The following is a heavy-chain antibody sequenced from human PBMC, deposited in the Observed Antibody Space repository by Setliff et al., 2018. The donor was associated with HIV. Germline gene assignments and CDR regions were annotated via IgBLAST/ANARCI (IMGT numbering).Heavy chain of an antibody. CDR1: GGSIGTYY. D-gene: IGHD6-13*01. CDR2: GYYGGTT. V-gene: IGHV4-59*01. Sequence: SETLSLTCTVSGGSIGTYYWSWIRQPPGKGLEWIGYGYYGGTTSYNPSLKSRVTISVDTSKNQFSLKLTSVTAADTAVYYCARAGPAAERYNWFDPWGQGTLVTVSS. J-gene: IGHJ5*02. CDR3: ARAGPAAERYNWFDP.